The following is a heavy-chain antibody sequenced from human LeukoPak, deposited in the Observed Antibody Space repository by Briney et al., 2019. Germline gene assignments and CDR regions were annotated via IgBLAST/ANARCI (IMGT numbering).Heavy chain of an antibody. V-gene: IGHV1-2*02. D-gene: IGHD2-15*01. CDR1: GYTFTGYY. J-gene: IGHJ4*02. CDR2: INPNSGGT. CDR3: ARDCSGGSCYRGRFDY. Sequence: ASVKVSCKASGYTFTGYYMHWVRQAPGQGLEWMGWINPNSGGTNYAQKLQGRVTMTTDTSTSTAYMELRSLRSDDTAVYYCARDCSGGSCYRGRFDYWGQGTLVTVSS.